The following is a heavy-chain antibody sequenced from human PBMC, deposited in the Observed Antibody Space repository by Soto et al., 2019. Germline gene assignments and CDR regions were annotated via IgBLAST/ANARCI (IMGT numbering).Heavy chain of an antibody. CDR2: INSDGTKT. J-gene: IGHJ5*02. D-gene: IGHD5-12*01. CDR3: ATVATNSYNWVDP. Sequence: EVQPVESGGTLVQPGGSLRLSCAASTFTFNTYWTHWVRQAPGKGLVWVSRINSDGTKTTYADSVKGRFTISRDNAKNTVYLQRNSLRAEDTAMYYCATVATNSYNWVDPWGQGTLVTVSS. CDR1: TFTFNTYW. V-gene: IGHV3-74*03.